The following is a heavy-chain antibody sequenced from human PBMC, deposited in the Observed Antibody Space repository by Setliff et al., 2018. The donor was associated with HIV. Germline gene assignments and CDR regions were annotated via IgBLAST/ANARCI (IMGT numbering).Heavy chain of an antibody. CDR2: IYPDDSDA. CDR3: TRHPLRPGIAGYFYFVDV. D-gene: IGHD3-9*01. V-gene: IGHV5-51*01. J-gene: IGHJ6*03. Sequence: GESLKISCKASGYSFHNHWIGWVRQMPGKGLEWMGVIYPDDSDARYSSSFEGQVTISADRSINTVYLQWSSLRASDTAIYYCTRHPLRPGIAGYFYFVDVWGTGTTVTVSS. CDR1: GYSFHNHW.